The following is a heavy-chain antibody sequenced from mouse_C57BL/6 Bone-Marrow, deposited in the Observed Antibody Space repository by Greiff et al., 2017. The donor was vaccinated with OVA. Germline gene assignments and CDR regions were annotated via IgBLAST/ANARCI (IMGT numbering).Heavy chain of an antibody. J-gene: IGHJ4*01. CDR3: ASEGGKGIYYAMGC. V-gene: IGHV14-3*01. CDR2: IDPANGNT. D-gene: IGHD1-1*02. Sequence: VQLQQSGAELVRPGASVKLSCTASGFNIKDDYMHWVKQRPEQGLEWIGRIDPANGNTKYAPKFQGKATITADTSSNTAYLQLSSLTSEDTAIYYCASEGGKGIYYAMGCWGHGTSVTVAS. CDR1: GFNIKDDY.